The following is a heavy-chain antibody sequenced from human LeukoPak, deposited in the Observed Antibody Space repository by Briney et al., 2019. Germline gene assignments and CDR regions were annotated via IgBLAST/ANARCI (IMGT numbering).Heavy chain of an antibody. CDR2: IIPIFGTA. D-gene: IGHD3-22*01. CDR3: ARGWDYDSGGRPTAYVY. V-gene: IGHV1-69*13. Sequence: SVKVSCKASGGTFSSYAISWVRQAPGQGLEWMGGIIPIFGTANYAQKFQGRVTITADESTSTVYMELNSLKSEDTAVYYCARGWDYDSGGRPTAYVYWGQGTLVTVSS. CDR1: GGTFSSYA. J-gene: IGHJ4*02.